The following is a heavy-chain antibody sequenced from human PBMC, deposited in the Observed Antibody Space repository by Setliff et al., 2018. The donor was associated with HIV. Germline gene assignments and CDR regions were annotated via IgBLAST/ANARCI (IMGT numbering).Heavy chain of an antibody. Sequence: GASVKVSCKASGGTFSSYAISWVRQAPGQGLEWVGGIIPIFGTANYAQKFQGRVTITADESTSTAYMELSSLRSEDTAVYYCARGGVYYYDSSGWSMDYWGQGTLVTVSS. J-gene: IGHJ4*02. D-gene: IGHD3-22*01. V-gene: IGHV1-69*13. CDR2: IIPIFGTA. CDR3: ARGGVYYYDSSGWSMDY. CDR1: GGTFSSYA.